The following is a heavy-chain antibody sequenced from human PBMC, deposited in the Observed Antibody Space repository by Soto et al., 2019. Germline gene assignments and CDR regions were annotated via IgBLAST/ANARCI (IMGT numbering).Heavy chain of an antibody. CDR1: GGSISSGGYS. J-gene: IGHJ5*02. CDR3: ARVPDR. D-gene: IGHD2-2*01. V-gene: IGHV4-30-2*01. CDR2: IYHSGST. Sequence: QLQLQESGSGLVKPSQTLSLTCAVSGGSISSGGYSWSWIRQPPGKGLEWIGYIYHSGSTYYNPSPXSXXTISVDRSTNQSSLKLSSVTAADPAVYYCARVPDRWGQGTLVTVSS.